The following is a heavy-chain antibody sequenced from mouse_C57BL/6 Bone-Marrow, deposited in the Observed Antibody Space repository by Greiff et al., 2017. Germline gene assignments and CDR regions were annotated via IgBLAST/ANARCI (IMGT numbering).Heavy chain of an antibody. CDR1: GYSITSGYY. Sequence: EVQLVESGPGLVKPSQSLSLTCSVTGYSITSGYYWNWIRQFPGNKLEWMGYISYDGSNNYNPSLKNRISITRDTSKNQFFLKLNSVTTEDTATYYCARADYWGDGTTRTVSS. CDR2: ISYDGSN. J-gene: IGHJ2*01. V-gene: IGHV3-6*01. CDR3: ARADY.